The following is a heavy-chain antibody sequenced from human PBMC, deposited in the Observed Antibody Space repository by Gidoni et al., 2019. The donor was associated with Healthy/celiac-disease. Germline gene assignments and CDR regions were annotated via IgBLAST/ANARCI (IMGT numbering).Heavy chain of an antibody. CDR1: GYTFTGYY. V-gene: IGHV1-2*02. Sequence: QVQLVQSGAELKKPGASVKVSCKASGYTFTGYYMHWVRQAPGQGLEWMRWINPNSGGTNCAQKFQGRVTMTRDTSISTAYMELSRLRSDDTAVYYCASEGGVGSLDYWGQGTLVTVSS. D-gene: IGHD1-26*01. J-gene: IGHJ4*02. CDR3: ASEGGVGSLDY. CDR2: INPNSGGT.